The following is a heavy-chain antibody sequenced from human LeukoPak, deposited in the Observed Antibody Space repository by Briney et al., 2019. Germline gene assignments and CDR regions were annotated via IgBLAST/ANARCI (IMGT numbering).Heavy chain of an antibody. CDR3: AKDLGGILTGYYAPDY. CDR1: GFTFSSYG. D-gene: IGHD3-9*01. CDR2: ISYGGSNK. J-gene: IGHJ4*02. Sequence: GRSLRLSCAASGFTFSSYGMHWVRQAPGKGLEWVAVISYGGSNKYYADSVKGRFTISRDNSKNTLYLQMNSLRAEDTAVYYCAKDLGGILTGYYAPDYWGQGTLVTVSS. V-gene: IGHV3-30*18.